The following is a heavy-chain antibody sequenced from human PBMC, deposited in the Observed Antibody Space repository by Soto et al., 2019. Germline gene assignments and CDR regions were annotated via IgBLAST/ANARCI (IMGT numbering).Heavy chain of an antibody. V-gene: IGHV3-33*01. J-gene: IGHJ4*02. CDR3: ARDGDSSGHYSQFDY. D-gene: IGHD3-22*01. CDR1: GFTFSSYG. CDR2: MWPDGSNK. Sequence: QVQVEESGGGVVQAGRSLRLSCAASGFTFSSYGMHWVRQAPGKGLEWVAVMWPDGSNKYYADSVKGRFTISRDNSKNTLYLQMNSLRAEDTAVYYCARDGDSSGHYSQFDYWGQGTLVTVPS.